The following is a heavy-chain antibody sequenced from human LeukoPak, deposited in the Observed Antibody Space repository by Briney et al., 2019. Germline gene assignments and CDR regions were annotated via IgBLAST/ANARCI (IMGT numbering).Heavy chain of an antibody. V-gene: IGHV3-23*01. D-gene: IGHD6-25*01. Sequence: GGSLRLSCAASGFTFSSYAMSWVRQAPGKGLEWVSSISGSGVSTYYADSVKGRFTISSDNSKNTLFLQMNSLRAGDTAVYYCARGQGIAAFDYWGQGTLVAVSS. CDR2: ISGSGVST. J-gene: IGHJ4*02. CDR1: GFTFSSYA. CDR3: ARGQGIAAFDY.